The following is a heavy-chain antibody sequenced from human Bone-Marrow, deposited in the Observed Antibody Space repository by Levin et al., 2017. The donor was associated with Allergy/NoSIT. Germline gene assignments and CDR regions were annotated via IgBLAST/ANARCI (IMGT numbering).Heavy chain of an antibody. D-gene: IGHD5-18*01. CDR1: GFTFSSYG. CDR3: ARDGGYSYGLGLYWFDP. Sequence: LSLTCAASGFTFSSYGMHWVRQAPGKGLEWVAVIWYDGSNKYYADSVKGRFTISRDNSKNTLYLQMNSLRAEDTAVYYCARDGGYSYGLGLYWFDPWGQGTLVTVSS. V-gene: IGHV3-33*01. CDR2: IWYDGSNK. J-gene: IGHJ5*02.